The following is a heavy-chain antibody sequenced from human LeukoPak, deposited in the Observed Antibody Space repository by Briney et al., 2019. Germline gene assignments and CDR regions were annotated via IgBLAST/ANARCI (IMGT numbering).Heavy chain of an antibody. D-gene: IGHD2-2*01. CDR1: GGSISSGGYS. V-gene: IGHV4-30-2*01. Sequence: PSETLSLTCAVSGGSISSGGYSWSWIRQPPGKGLEWIGYIYHSGSTYYNPSLKSRVTISVDRSKNQFSLKLSSVTAADTAVYYCARDGYCSSTSCYFGYYGSGSYYYGMDVWGQGTTVTVSS. CDR3: ARDGYCSSTSCYFGYYGSGSYYYGMDV. J-gene: IGHJ6*02. CDR2: IYHSGST.